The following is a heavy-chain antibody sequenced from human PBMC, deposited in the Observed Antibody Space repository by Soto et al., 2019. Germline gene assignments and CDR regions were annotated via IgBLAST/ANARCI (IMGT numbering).Heavy chain of an antibody. V-gene: IGHV1-46*01. J-gene: IGHJ4*02. CDR2: INPSGGKT. D-gene: IGHD3-10*01. CDR3: ARDEYHYGSGSSYSTLDD. Sequence: GASVKVSCKASGYTFTNHYIHWVRQGPGQGPEWMGTINPSGGKTDYAQKFKGRVTLTSDTPTRTVYMELRSLRSEDTAIYYCARDEYHYGSGSSYSTLDDWGQGTLVTVSS. CDR1: GYTFTNHY.